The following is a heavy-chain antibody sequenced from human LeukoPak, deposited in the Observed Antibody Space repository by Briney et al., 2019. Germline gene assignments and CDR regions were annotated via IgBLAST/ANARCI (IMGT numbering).Heavy chain of an antibody. J-gene: IGHJ4*02. Sequence: GGSLRLSCAASGFTFSSSAMSWVRQAPGKGLEWVSAISNNGGYTYYADSVQGRFTIARDNSKSTLCLQMNSLRAEDTAVYYCAKQLGYCSDGSCYFPYWGQGTLVTVSS. CDR3: AKQLGYCSDGSCYFPY. CDR1: GFTFSSSA. V-gene: IGHV3-23*01. CDR2: ISNNGGYT. D-gene: IGHD2-15*01.